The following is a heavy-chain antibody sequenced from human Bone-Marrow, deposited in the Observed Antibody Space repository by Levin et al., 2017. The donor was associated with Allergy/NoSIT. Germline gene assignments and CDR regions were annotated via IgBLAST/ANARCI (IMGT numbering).Heavy chain of an antibody. D-gene: IGHD3-22*01. CDR2: IREKGNNYAT. CDR1: GFTFSGSA. V-gene: IGHV3-73*01. Sequence: AGGSLRLSCAASGFTFSGSAVHWVRQASGKGLEWIGRIREKGNNYATTFAPSVKGRFTISRDDSENTAYLQMNSLKPEDTAIYFCTVIRSSDFSGVYYYYMDVWGKGTTVTVSS. CDR3: TVIRSSDFSGVYYYYMDV. J-gene: IGHJ6*03.